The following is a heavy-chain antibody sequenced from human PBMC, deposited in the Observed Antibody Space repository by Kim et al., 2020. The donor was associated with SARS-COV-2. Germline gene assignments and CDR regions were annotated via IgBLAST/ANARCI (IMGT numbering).Heavy chain of an antibody. CDR1: GGSISSYY. V-gene: IGHV4-59*01. D-gene: IGHD1-1*01. CDR3: ARVGKLEPHAFDI. J-gene: IGHJ3*02. Sequence: SETLSLTCTVSGGSISSYYWSWIRQPPGKGLEWIGYIYYSGSTNYNPSLKSRVTISVDTSKNQFSLKLSSVTAADTAVYYCARVGKLEPHAFDIWGQGTMVTVSS. CDR2: IYYSGST.